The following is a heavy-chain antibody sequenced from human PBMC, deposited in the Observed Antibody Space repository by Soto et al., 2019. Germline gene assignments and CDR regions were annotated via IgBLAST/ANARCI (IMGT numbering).Heavy chain of an antibody. J-gene: IGHJ5*02. D-gene: IGHD1-26*01. CDR2: ISGSGDST. V-gene: IGHV3-23*01. CDR1: GFTFSSYA. CDR3: AKEAVGVVGATDWFDP. Sequence: GGSLRLSCAASGFTFSSYAMSWVRQAPGKGLEWVSAISGSGDSTQYANSVKGRFTISRDTSENTLYLQLNSLRAVDTAVYDCAKEAVGVVGATDWFDPWGQGTLVTVSS.